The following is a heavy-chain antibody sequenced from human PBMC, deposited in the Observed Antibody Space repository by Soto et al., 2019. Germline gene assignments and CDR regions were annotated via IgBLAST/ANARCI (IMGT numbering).Heavy chain of an antibody. Sequence: GGSLRLSCAASGFTFSDYYMSWIRQAPGKGLEWVSYISSSGSTIYYADSVKGRFTISRDNAKNSLYLQMNSLRAEDTAVYYCARVRSGYDYPYYFDYWGQGTLVTVSS. CDR2: ISSSGSTI. J-gene: IGHJ4*02. CDR1: GFTFSDYY. D-gene: IGHD5-12*01. CDR3: ARVRSGYDYPYYFDY. V-gene: IGHV3-11*01.